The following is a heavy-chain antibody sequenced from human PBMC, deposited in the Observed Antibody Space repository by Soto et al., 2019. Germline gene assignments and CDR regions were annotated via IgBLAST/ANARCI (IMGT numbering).Heavy chain of an antibody. CDR2: ISAHNGNT. CDR3: ATGRYGDY. J-gene: IGHJ4*02. V-gene: IGHV1-18*01. D-gene: IGHD1-1*01. Sequence: QVHLVQSGAEVKKPGASVKVSCKASGYTFTSYGITWVRQAPGQGLEWMGWISAHNGNTDYAQKLQGRVIVTRDTSPSTAYMDLRSLISDDSAVYYCATGRYGDYWGQGALVTVSA. CDR1: GYTFTSYG.